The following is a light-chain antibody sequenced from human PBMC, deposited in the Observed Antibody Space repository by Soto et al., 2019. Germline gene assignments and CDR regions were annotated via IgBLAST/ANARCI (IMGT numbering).Light chain of an antibody. CDR3: SSFTSSTSYV. CDR1: SSVVGSYNL. J-gene: IGLJ1*01. CDR2: DVN. V-gene: IGLV2-14*02. Sequence: QSVLAQPASVSGSPGQSITISCSGTSSVVGSYNLVSWYQQHPGKAPKLMIYDVNNRPSGISDRFSGSKSGNTASLTISGLQAEDEADYYCSSFTSSTSYVFGTGTKVTVL.